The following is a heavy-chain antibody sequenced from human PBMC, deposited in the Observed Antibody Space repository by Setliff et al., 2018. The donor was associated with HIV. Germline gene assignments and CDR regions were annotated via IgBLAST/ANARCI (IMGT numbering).Heavy chain of an antibody. CDR1: GFTFNIYA. D-gene: IGHD6-13*01. CDR3: ARSRAAGFDY. V-gene: IGHV3-23*01. Sequence: GSLRLSCAASGFTFNIYAMSWVRQAPGKGLEWVSTISVSGDSTYYADSVKGRFTISRDNSRNTLYLEVNSLRAEDTAVYYCARSRAAGFDYWGQGTLVTVSS. J-gene: IGHJ4*02. CDR2: ISVSGDST.